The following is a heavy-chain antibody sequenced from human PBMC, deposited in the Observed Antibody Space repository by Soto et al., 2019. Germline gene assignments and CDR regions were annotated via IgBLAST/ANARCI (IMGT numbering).Heavy chain of an antibody. V-gene: IGHV3-53*02. Sequence: EVRLVQTGGGLIQPGGSLRLSCAVSGFSVRDNYMFWVRQAPGKGLEWVSLIYSGGGTNYADSVKGRFTISRDNSKNTLFLQMNSLRGEDTAVYYCARKTDSAGDGDFWGQGTLVTVSS. CDR2: IYSGGGT. CDR1: GFSVRDNY. CDR3: ARKTDSAGDGDF. J-gene: IGHJ4*02. D-gene: IGHD2-21*01.